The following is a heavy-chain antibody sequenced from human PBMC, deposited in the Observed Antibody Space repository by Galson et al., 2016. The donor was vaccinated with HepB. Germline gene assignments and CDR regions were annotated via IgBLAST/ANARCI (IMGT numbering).Heavy chain of an antibody. D-gene: IGHD3-10*01. CDR2: MNPNSGHA. Sequence: SVKVSCKASGYTFSSYDINWVRQVAGQGLEWVGWMNPNSGHAGYARNFQGRVTMTRNTSITTAYMELSSLRFEDTAIYYCVIGSMSRGFFVEFWGQGTLVIVSS. V-gene: IGHV1-8*01. CDR1: GYTFSSYD. J-gene: IGHJ4*02. CDR3: VIGSMSRGFFVEF.